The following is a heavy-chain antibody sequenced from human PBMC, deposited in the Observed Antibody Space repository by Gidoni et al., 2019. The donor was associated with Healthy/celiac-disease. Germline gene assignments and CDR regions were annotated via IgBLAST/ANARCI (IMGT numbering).Heavy chain of an antibody. V-gene: IGHV1-2*04. CDR2: INPNSGGT. CDR3: AREKGIHCSGGSCYGGFGMDV. Sequence: QVPLVQSGAEVKKPGASVKVSCKASGYTFTGYYIHWVRQAPGQGLEWMGWINPNSGGTNYAQKFQGWVTMTRDTSISTAYMELSRLRSDDTAVYYCAREKGIHCSGGSCYGGFGMDVWGQGTTVTVSS. J-gene: IGHJ6*02. D-gene: IGHD2-15*01. CDR1: GYTFTGYY.